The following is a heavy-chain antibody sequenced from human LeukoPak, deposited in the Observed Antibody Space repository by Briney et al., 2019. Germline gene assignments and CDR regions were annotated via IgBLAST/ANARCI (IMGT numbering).Heavy chain of an antibody. CDR2: IYYSGST. CDR1: GGSISSYY. D-gene: IGHD3-9*01. CDR3: ARSPHAMPTIRRSNWFDP. Sequence: SGTLSLTCTVSGGSISSYYWSWIRQPPGKGLEWIGYIYYSGSTNYNPSLKSRVTISVDTSKNQFSLKLSSVTAADTAVYYCARSPHAMPTIRRSNWFDPWGQGTLVTVSS. J-gene: IGHJ5*02. V-gene: IGHV4-59*08.